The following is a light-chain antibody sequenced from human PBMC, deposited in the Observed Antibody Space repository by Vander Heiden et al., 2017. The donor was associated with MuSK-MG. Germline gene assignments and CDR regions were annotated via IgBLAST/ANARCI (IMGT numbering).Light chain of an antibody. J-gene: IGKJ1*01. V-gene: IGKV1-NL1*01. CDR1: QDIKKC. CDR2: AAS. CDR3: QEYVATPWT. Sequence: GDRVTITCRASQDIKKCVAWYRQQPGKAPDLLLFAASRLQTGAPSRFSGSGSGAHYTLTITSLQPEDFASYYCQEYVATPWTLGQGTKVEIK.